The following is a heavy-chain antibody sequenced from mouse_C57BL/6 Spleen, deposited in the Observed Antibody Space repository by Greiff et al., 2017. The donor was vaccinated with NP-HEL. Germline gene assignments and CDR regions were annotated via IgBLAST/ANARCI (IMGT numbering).Heavy chain of an antibody. D-gene: IGHD2-3*01. CDR3: ARRGYYDTAMDY. CDR1: GYAFTNYL. J-gene: IGHJ4*01. CDR2: INPGSGGT. Sequence: VQLQESGAELVRPGTSVKVSCKASGYAFTNYLIEWVKQRPGQGLEWIGVINPGSGGTNYNEKFKGKATLTADKSSSTAYMQLSSLTSEDSAVYFCARRGYYDTAMDYWGQGTSVTVSS. V-gene: IGHV1-54*01.